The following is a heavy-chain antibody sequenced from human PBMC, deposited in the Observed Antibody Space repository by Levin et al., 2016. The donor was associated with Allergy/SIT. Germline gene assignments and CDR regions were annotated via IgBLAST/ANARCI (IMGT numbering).Heavy chain of an antibody. V-gene: IGHV3-48*03. CDR3: ARDFLSYGDY. J-gene: IGHJ4*02. D-gene: IGHD3-16*01. Sequence: WIRQPPGKGLEWVSYISSSGSTIYYADSLKGRLTISRDNAKNSLFLQMNSLRAEDTAVYYCARDFLSYGDYWGQGTRVTVSS. CDR2: ISSSGSTI.